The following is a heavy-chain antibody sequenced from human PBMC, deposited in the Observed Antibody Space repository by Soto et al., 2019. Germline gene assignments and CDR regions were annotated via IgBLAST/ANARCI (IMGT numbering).Heavy chain of an antibody. D-gene: IGHD3-16*02. CDR2: IYPGDSDT. CDR3: ARIIAASGTGFDY. Sequence: GESLKISCKGSGYTFISYWIGWVRQKPGKGLEWMGMIYPGDSDTRYSPSFQGQVTISAGKSINTAYLQWSSLEASDTAVYYCARIIAASGTGFDYWGQGTLVTVSS. CDR1: GYTFISYW. V-gene: IGHV5-51*01. J-gene: IGHJ4*02.